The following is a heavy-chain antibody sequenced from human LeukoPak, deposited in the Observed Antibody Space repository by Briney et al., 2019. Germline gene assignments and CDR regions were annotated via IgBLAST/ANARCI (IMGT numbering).Heavy chain of an antibody. CDR1: GFTFSTYA. CDR3: AKTSRRNSAYDSPFDP. V-gene: IGHV3-23*01. CDR2: VRGSGSDT. J-gene: IGHJ5*02. Sequence: PGGSLRLSCVISGFTFSTYAMSWVRQAPGKGLEWVSAVRGSGSDTYYADSVKGRFTNSRDNSKNTLYLQMNSLRAEDTAIYYCAKTSRRNSAYDSPFDPWGQGTLVTVSS. D-gene: IGHD5-12*01.